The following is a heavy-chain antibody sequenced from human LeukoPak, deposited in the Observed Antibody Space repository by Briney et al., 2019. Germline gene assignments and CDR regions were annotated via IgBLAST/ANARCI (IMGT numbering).Heavy chain of an antibody. D-gene: IGHD1-14*01. CDR1: GYTFTGYY. V-gene: IGHV1-2*02. Sequence: ASVKVSCKASGYTFTGYYMHWVRQAPGQGLEWMGWINPNSGGTNYAQKFQGRVTMTRDTSISTAYMELSRLRSDDTAVYYCARNPPKLFTYYYYYYMDVWGKGTTVTVSS. CDR2: INPNSGGT. J-gene: IGHJ6*03. CDR3: ARNPPKLFTYYYYYYMDV.